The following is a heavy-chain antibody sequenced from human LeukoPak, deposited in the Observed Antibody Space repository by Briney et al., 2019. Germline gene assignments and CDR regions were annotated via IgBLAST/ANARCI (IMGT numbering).Heavy chain of an antibody. CDR2: MNPNSGNT. V-gene: IGHV1-8*01. J-gene: IGHJ3*02. Sequence: RASVKVSCKASGYTFTSYDINWVRQATGQGLEWMGRMNPNSGNTGYAQKFQGRVTMTRNTSISTAYMELSSPRSEDTAVYYCARVTTPGAFDIWGQGTMVTVFS. D-gene: IGHD4-17*01. CDR3: ARVTTPGAFDI. CDR1: GYTFTSYD.